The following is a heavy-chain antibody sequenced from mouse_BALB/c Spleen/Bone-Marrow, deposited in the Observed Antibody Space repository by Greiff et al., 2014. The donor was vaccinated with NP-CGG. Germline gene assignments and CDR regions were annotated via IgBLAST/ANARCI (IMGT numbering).Heavy chain of an antibody. CDR1: GYTFSSYW. V-gene: IGHV1-9*01. Sequence: VQLQQSGAELMKPGASVKISCKATGYTFSSYWIEWVKQRPGHGLEWIGEILPGSGSTNYNEKFKGKARFTADTSSNTAYMRLSSLTSEDSAVYYCARGGYYGSSYEDYAMDYWGQGTSVTVSS. CDR2: ILPGSGST. CDR3: ARGGYYGSSYEDYAMDY. D-gene: IGHD1-1*01. J-gene: IGHJ4*01.